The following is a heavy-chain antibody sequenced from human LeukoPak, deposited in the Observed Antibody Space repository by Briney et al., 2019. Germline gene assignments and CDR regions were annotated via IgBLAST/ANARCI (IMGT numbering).Heavy chain of an antibody. CDR1: GGSISSGDYY. J-gene: IGHJ5*02. CDR3: ARGRYYYGSGSPPFDP. D-gene: IGHD3-10*01. V-gene: IGHV4-30-4*01. CDR2: IYYSGST. Sequence: SETLSLTCTFSGGSISSGDYYWSWIRQPPGKGLEWIRYIYYSGSTYYNPSLKSRVAISVDTSKNQFSLKLSSVTAADTAVYYCARGRYYYGSGSPPFDPWGQGTLVTVSS.